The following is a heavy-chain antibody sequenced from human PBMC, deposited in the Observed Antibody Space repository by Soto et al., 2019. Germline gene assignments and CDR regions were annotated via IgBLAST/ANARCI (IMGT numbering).Heavy chain of an antibody. CDR3: ARDLKGTTVTTAGMDV. V-gene: IGHV1-69*12. J-gene: IGHJ6*02. Sequence: QVQLVQSGAEVKKPGSSVKVSCKASGGTFSSYAISWVRQAPGQGLEWMGGIIPIFGTANYAQKFQGRVTITADESTSTAYMELGSLRSEDTAVYYCARDLKGTTVTTAGMDVWGQGTTVTVSS. D-gene: IGHD4-4*01. CDR1: GGTFSSYA. CDR2: IIPIFGTA.